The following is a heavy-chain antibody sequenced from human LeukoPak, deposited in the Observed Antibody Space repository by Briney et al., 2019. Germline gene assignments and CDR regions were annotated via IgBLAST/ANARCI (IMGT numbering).Heavy chain of an antibody. J-gene: IGHJ4*02. CDR2: SKHSGGT. D-gene: IGHD3-10*01. Sequence: PSETLSLTCAVYGGSFSGYYWSWIRQPPGKGLEWIGESKHSGGTNYNTSLKSRVTISVDTSKKQFSLTLTSVTAADTAVYYCARGQWEVRGIIITQLDYWGQGTLVTVSS. CDR3: ARGQWEVRGIIITQLDY. V-gene: IGHV4-34*01. CDR1: GGSFSGYY.